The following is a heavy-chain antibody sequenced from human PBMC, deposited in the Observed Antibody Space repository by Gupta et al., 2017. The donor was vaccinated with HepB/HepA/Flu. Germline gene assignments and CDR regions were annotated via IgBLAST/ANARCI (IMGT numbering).Heavy chain of an antibody. Sequence: QVQLVQSGAEVKKPGASVKVSCKASGYTFTGYYMHWVRQAPGQGLEGMGWINPKSGGKNYAQKLQGRVTMTRETSSSTAYMELSRLRSDETAVYYCAKATRGYSPYYMDVGGKGTTVTVSS. D-gene: IGHD5-12*01. V-gene: IGHV1-2*02. CDR3: AKATRGYSPYYMDV. J-gene: IGHJ6*03. CDR1: GYTFTGYY. CDR2: INPKSGGK.